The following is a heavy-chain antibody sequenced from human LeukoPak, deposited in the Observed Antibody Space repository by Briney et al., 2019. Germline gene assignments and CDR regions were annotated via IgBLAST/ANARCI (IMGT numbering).Heavy chain of an antibody. CDR2: INPNSGGT. J-gene: IGHJ3*02. Sequence: ASVKVSCKASGYTFTGYYMHWVRQAPGQGLEWMGWINPNSGGTNYAQKFQGRVTMTRDTSISTAYMELSRLRSDDTAVYYCARDHWALLWFGEFDIWGQGTMVTVSS. V-gene: IGHV1-2*02. CDR3: ARDHWALLWFGEFDI. CDR1: GYTFTGYY. D-gene: IGHD3-10*01.